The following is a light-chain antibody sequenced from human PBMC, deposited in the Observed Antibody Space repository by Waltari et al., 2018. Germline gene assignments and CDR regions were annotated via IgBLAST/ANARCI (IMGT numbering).Light chain of an antibody. Sequence: EVLMTQSPATLSVSPRERATPPCRASQSTSRNLAWYQQKPGQAPRLLIYGASTKAPGIPDRFSGSGSGTEFTLSISGVQSEDFGVYYCQQYNNWRTFGQGTRLEI. J-gene: IGKJ2*01. CDR1: QSTSRN. CDR3: QQYNNWRT. V-gene: IGKV3D-15*01. CDR2: GAS.